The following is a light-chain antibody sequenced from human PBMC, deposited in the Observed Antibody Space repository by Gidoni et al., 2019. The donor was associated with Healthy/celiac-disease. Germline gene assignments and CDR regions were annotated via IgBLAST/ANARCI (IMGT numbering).Light chain of an antibody. J-gene: IGLJ2*01. CDR3: QSYDSSLRGV. CDR2: GNS. V-gene: IGLV1-40*01. CDR1: SSNIGAGYD. Sequence: QSVLTQPPSVSGAPGQGVTISCTGSSSNIGAGYDVHWYQQLPGTAPKPLIYGNSNRPSGVPDRFSGSKSGTSASLAITGLQAEDEADYYCQSYDSSLRGVFGGGTKLTVL.